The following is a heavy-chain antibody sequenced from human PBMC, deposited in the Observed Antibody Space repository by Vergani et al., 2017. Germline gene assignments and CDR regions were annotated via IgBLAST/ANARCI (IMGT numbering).Heavy chain of an antibody. CDR1: GGSISSSSYY. J-gene: IGHJ4*02. D-gene: IGHD6-6*01. CDR2: IYYSGST. CDR3: ARLGSRIAARPY. V-gene: IGHV4-39*01. Sequence: QLQLQESGPGLVKPSEPLSLTCTVSGGSISSSSYYWGWIRQPPGKGLEWIGSIYYSGSTYYNPSLKSRVTISVDTSKNQFSLKLSSVTAADTAVYYCARLGSRIAARPYWGQGTLVTVSS.